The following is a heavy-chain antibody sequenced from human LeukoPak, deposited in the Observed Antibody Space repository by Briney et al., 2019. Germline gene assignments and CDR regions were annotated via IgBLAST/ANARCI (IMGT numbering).Heavy chain of an antibody. CDR1: GGSISSYY. Sequence: SETLSLTCTVSGGSISSYYWSWIRQPPGKGLEWIGYIYYSGSTNYNPSLKSRVTISVDTSKNQFSLKLSSVTAADTAVYYCARMGPTVTTYAYCGQGPLVTVSS. CDR3: ARMGPTVTTYAY. D-gene: IGHD4-17*01. V-gene: IGHV4-59*01. CDR2: IYYSGST. J-gene: IGHJ4*02.